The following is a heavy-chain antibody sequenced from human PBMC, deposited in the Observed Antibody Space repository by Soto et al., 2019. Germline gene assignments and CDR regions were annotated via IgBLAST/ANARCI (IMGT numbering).Heavy chain of an antibody. V-gene: IGHV3-21*01. Sequence: GGSLRLSCAASGFTFSSYSMNWVRQAPGKGLEWVSSISSSSSYIYYADSVKGRFTISRDNAKNSLYLQMNSLRAEDTAVYYCASDPIAVAGGDYCSDYWGQGTLVTVSS. CDR1: GFTFSSYS. J-gene: IGHJ4*02. D-gene: IGHD6-19*01. CDR3: ASDPIAVAGGDYCSDY. CDR2: ISSSSSYI.